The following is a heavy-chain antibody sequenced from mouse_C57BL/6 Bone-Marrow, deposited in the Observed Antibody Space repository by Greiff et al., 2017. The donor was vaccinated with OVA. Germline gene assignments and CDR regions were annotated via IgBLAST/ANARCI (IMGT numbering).Heavy chain of an antibody. CDR3: ARVYDGYYGDY. CDR2: IDPSDSET. Sequence: QVQLKQPGAELVRPGSSVKLSCKASGYTFTSYWMHWVKQRPIQGLEWIGNIDPSDSETHYNQKFKDKATLTVDKSSSTAYMQLSSLTSEDSAVYYCARVYDGYYGDYWGQGTTLTVSS. V-gene: IGHV1-52*01. J-gene: IGHJ2*01. D-gene: IGHD2-3*01. CDR1: GYTFTSYW.